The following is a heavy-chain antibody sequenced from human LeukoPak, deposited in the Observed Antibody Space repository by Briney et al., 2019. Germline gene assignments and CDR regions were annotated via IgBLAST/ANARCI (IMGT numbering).Heavy chain of an antibody. CDR2: ISACNGNT. Sequence: ASVKVSCKASGYTFTSYGISWVRQAPGQGLEWMGWISACNGNTNYAQKLQGRVTMTTDTSTSTAYMELRSLRSDDTAVYYCASSGARYCSSTSCFFDYWGQGTLVTVSS. V-gene: IGHV1-18*01. CDR1: GYTFTSYG. CDR3: ASSGARYCSSTSCFFDY. J-gene: IGHJ4*02. D-gene: IGHD2-2*01.